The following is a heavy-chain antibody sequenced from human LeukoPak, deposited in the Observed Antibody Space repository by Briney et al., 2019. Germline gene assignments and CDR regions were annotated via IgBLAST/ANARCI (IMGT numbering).Heavy chain of an antibody. D-gene: IGHD2-15*01. J-gene: IGHJ4*02. V-gene: IGHV3-7*05. CDR3: AGPAYCSGGSCRIFDF. CDR2: MKQDGTET. CDR1: GFTFSSYW. Sequence: PGESLRLSCAASGFTFSSYWMSWVRQAPGKGLEWVANMKQDGTETSYVDSVKDRFTISRDNAKNSLFLQMNSLRVEDTAVYYCAGPAYCSGGSCRIFDFWGQGTLVTVSS.